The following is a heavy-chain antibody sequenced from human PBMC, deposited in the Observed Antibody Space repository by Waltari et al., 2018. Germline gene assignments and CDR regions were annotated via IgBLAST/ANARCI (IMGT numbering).Heavy chain of an antibody. D-gene: IGHD2-2*01. CDR2: GNPSNGQQ. Sequence: QVQLVQSGPEVKNPGASVKVSCKASGYPFINYGISWVRQAPGQGFQYMGWGNPSNGQQDHKQQFQGRLTMTTDTSTTTAYMELTGLRSYDMAIYYCSRVGLYSTSWNGRASDHWGQGTRVIVSS. V-gene: IGHV1-18*03. CDR1: GYPFINYG. CDR3: SRVGLYSTSWNGRASDH. J-gene: IGHJ4*02.